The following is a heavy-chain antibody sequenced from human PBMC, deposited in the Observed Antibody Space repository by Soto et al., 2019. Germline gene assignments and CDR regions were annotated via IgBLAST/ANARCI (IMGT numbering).Heavy chain of an antibody. Sequence: GASVKVSCKASGYLFTAYSMHWVRLAPGQGLEWMGVVNPSGGSTKYAQNFQGRVTMTRDTSTTTIYMELSSLRSDDTAIYYCVPEENCSGGTCYSEYFHRWGQGTLVTVSS. CDR3: VPEENCSGGTCYSEYFHR. CDR2: VNPSGGST. V-gene: IGHV1-46*01. J-gene: IGHJ1*01. D-gene: IGHD2-15*01. CDR1: GYLFTAYS.